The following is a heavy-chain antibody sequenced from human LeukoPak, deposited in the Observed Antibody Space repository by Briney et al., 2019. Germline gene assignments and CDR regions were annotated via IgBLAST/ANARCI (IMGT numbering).Heavy chain of an antibody. D-gene: IGHD2-21*02. Sequence: SVKVSCKASGGTFSSYAISWVRQAPGQGLEWMGGIIPIFGTANYAQKFQGRVTITADESTSTAYMELSSLRSEDTAVYYCARAHCGGDCYTPFDYWGQGTLVTVSS. J-gene: IGHJ4*02. CDR2: IIPIFGTA. CDR1: GGTFSSYA. V-gene: IGHV1-69*13. CDR3: ARAHCGGDCYTPFDY.